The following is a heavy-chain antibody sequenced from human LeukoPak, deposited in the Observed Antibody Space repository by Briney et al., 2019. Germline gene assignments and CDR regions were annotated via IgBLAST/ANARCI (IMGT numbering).Heavy chain of an antibody. CDR3: AREGYSSGWFAY. CDR2: INPNSGGT. D-gene: IGHD6-19*01. CDR1: GYTFTGYY. J-gene: IGHJ5*01. Sequence: ASVKVSCKASGYTFTGYYMHWVRQAPGQGLEWMGWINPNSGGTNHAQKFQGRVTMTRDTSISTAYMELSRLRSDDTAVYYCAREGYSSGWFAYWGQGTLVTVSS. V-gene: IGHV1-2*02.